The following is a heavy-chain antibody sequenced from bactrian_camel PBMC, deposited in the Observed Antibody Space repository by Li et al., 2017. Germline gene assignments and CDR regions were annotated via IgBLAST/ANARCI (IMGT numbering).Heavy chain of an antibody. CDR3: AAELFVDYRKRLRVNEYTY. CDR1: GYHFSSCD. CDR2: ITTGVASRT. D-gene: IGHD1*01. V-gene: IGHV3S40*01. J-gene: IGHJ4*01. Sequence: VQLVESGGDSVHAGGSLKLSCATAGYHFSSCDMGWFRQAPGKEREGVAAITTGVASRTYYADSVKGRFTISQDNAKNTLYLQMNSLKPEDTAMYYCAAELFVDYRKRLRVNEYTYWGQGTQVTVS.